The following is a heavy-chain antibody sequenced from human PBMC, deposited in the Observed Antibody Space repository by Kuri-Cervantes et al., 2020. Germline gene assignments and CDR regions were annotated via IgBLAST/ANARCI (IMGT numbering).Heavy chain of an antibody. V-gene: IGHV3-23*01. CDR3: AKDRLHGDYYQLADY. Sequence: ETLSLTCAASGFTFSSYAMTWVRQAPGKGLEWVSAISGSGGSTYYADSVKGRFTISRDNSKNTLYLQMNSLRAEDTAVYCCAKDRLHGDYYQLADYWGQGTLVTVSS. J-gene: IGHJ4*02. D-gene: IGHD4-17*01. CDR2: ISGSGGST. CDR1: GFTFSSYA.